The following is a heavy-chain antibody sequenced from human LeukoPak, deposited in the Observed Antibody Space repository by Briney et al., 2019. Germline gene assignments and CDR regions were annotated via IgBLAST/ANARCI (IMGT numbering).Heavy chain of an antibody. CDR2: IYTSGST. CDR3: ARGYSGSYWDFDY. J-gene: IGHJ4*02. Sequence: SETLSLTCAVYGGSFSGYYWSWIRQPPGKGLEWIGYIYTSGSTNYNPSLKSRVTISVDTSKNQFSLKLSSVTAADTAVYYCARGYSGSYWDFDYWGQGTLVTVSS. D-gene: IGHD1-26*01. V-gene: IGHV4-4*09. CDR1: GGSFSGYY.